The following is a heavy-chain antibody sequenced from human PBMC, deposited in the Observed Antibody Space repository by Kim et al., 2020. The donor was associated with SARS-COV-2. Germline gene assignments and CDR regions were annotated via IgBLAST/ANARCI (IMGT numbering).Heavy chain of an antibody. CDR2: ISYDGSNK. J-gene: IGHJ6*02. CDR1: GFTFSSYA. V-gene: IGHV3-30-3*01. Sequence: VVQAGRSLRLSCAASGFTFSSYAMHWVRQAPGKGLEWVAVISYDGSNKYYADSVKGRFTISRDNSKNTLYLQMNSLRAEDTAVYYCARDLVAPPIQWFGELLEGNGMDVWGQGTKVTV. D-gene: IGHD3-10*01. CDR3: ARDLVAPPIQWFGELLEGNGMDV.